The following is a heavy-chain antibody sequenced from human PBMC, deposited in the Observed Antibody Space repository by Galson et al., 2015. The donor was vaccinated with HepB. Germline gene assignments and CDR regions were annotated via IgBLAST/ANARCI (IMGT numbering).Heavy chain of an antibody. J-gene: IGHJ4*02. CDR1: GYTFTSYD. D-gene: IGHD6-13*01. CDR2: MNPNSGNT. V-gene: IGHV1-8*01. Sequence: SVKVSCKASGYTFTSYDINWVRQATGQGLEWMGWMNPNSGNTGYAQKFQGRVTMTRNTSISTAYMELSSLRSEDTAVYYCARAATPAGYSSSWYAYWGQGTLVTVSS. CDR3: ARAATPAGYSSSWYAY.